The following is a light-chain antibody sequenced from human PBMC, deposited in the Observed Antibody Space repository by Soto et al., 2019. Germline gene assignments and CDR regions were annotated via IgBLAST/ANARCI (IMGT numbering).Light chain of an antibody. CDR1: SSDVGYYNY. CDR2: EVS. V-gene: IGLV2-14*01. CDR3: SSYTSVNTLV. Sequence: QSDLTQPASVSGSPGQSITISCTGTSSDVGYYNYVSWYQQHPGKVPKLMIYEVSNRPSGVSNRFSASKSGNTASLTISGLQTEDEADYYCSSYTSVNTLVFGTGTKVTVL. J-gene: IGLJ1*01.